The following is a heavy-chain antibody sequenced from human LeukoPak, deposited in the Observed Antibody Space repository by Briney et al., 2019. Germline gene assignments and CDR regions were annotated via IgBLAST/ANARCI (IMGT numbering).Heavy chain of an antibody. CDR2: IRYDGSNK. J-gene: IGHJ4*02. D-gene: IGHD5-18*01. CDR1: GFTFSSYG. V-gene: IGHV3-30*02. Sequence: PGGYLRLSCAASGFTFSSYGMHWLRQAPGKGLEWVAFIRYDGSNKYYADSVKGRFTISRDNSKNTLYLQMNSLRAEDTAVYYCAKPLQLGAYYFDYWGQGNVVSVSS. CDR3: AKPLQLGAYYFDY.